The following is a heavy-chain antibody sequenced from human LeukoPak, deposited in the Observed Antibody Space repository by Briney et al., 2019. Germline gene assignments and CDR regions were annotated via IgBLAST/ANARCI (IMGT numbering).Heavy chain of an antibody. CDR1: GFTFSSYA. J-gene: IGHJ6*03. CDR2: ISGSGGST. Sequence: GGSLRLSCAASGFTFSSYAMSWVRQAPGKGLEWVSAISGSGGSTYYADSVKGRFTISRDNSKNTLYLQMNSLRAEDTAVYYCAKAGHDFWSGYTGGYYYYMDVWGKGTTVTVSS. D-gene: IGHD3-3*01. V-gene: IGHV3-23*01. CDR3: AKAGHDFWSGYTGGYYYYMDV.